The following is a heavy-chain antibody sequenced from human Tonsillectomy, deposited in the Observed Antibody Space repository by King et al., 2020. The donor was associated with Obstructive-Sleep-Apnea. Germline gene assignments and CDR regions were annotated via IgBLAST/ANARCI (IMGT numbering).Heavy chain of an antibody. CDR2: IYYSGRT. D-gene: IGHD3-10*01. J-gene: IGHJ1*01. CDR3: ATTPYGSGSFYNGVEYFQH. Sequence: QLQLQESGPGLVKPSETLSLTCTFSGGSISNYYWSWIRQPPGKGLEWIGFIYYSGRTNYNPSLTSRVTRSQDTSKNQFSLRLSSVTAADTAVYYCATTPYGSGSFYNGVEYFQHWGQGTLVTVSS. V-gene: IGHV4-59*08. CDR1: GGSISNYY.